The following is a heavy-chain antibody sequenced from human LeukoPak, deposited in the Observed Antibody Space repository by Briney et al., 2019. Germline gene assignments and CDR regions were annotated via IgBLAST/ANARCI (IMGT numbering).Heavy chain of an antibody. D-gene: IGHD6-19*01. J-gene: IGHJ4*02. CDR1: GFTLSTYW. CDR2: IKQDGSEK. CDR3: ARDRGSSGRLGRFDN. Sequence: GGSLRLSCAASGFTLSTYWMTWVRQAPGKGLEWVANIKQDGSEKYYVDSVKGRFTISRDNAKKLLSLQMNSLRVEDTAVYYCARDRGSSGRLGRFDNWGQGTLVTVSP. V-gene: IGHV3-7*01.